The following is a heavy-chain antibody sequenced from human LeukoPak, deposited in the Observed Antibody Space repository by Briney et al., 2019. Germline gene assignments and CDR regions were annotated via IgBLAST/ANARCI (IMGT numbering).Heavy chain of an antibody. J-gene: IGHJ4*02. D-gene: IGHD3-22*01. CDR1: GGSISSYY. V-gene: IGHV4-59*12. CDR2: IYYSGST. Sequence: SETLSLTCTVSGGSISSYYWSWIRQPPGKGLEWIGYIYYSGSTNYNPSLKSRVTISVDTSKNQFSLKLSSVTAADTAVYYCARGKRGYYYDSSGYYPFGYWGQGTLVTVSS. CDR3: ARGKRGYYYDSSGYYPFGY.